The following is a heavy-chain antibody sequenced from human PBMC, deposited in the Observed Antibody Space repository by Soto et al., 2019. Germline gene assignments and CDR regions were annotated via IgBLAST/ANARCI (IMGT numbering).Heavy chain of an antibody. CDR2: IYSNGDT. CDR3: ARRGGSSSGYYYYAMDV. J-gene: IGHJ6*02. D-gene: IGHD6-6*01. V-gene: IGHV4-31*03. CDR1: SDSMNSGGYY. Sequence: SETLSLTCSVSSDSMNSGGYYWSWIRQHPGKGLEWIGYIYSNGDTYYNPSLKSRVTISVDTSKNQFSLNLTSVTAADTAVYYCARRGGSSSGYYYYAMDVWGQGTTVTVS.